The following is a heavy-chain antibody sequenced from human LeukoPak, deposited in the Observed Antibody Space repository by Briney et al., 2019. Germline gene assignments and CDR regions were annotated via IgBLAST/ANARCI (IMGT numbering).Heavy chain of an antibody. CDR1: GFTFSNYW. CDR3: AREEWLLDHYLVSC. J-gene: IGHJ4*02. CDR2: ISPDGREI. Sequence: PGGSLRLSCAASGFTFSNYWIYWVRQAPEKGLVWVSGISPDGREIRYADSVKGRFTISRDNAKNTLYLQMNSLRADDTAVYYCAREEWLLDHYLVSCWGQGTLVTVSS. D-gene: IGHD3-3*01. V-gene: IGHV3-74*01.